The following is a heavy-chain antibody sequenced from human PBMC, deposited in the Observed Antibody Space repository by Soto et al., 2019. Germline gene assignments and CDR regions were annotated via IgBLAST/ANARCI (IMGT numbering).Heavy chain of an antibody. CDR3: ANSIWRGYDPFDY. Sequence: GGSLRLSCAASGFTFSSYAMSWVRQAPGKGLEWVSAISGSGGSTYYADSVKGRFTISRDNSKNTLYLQMNSLRAEDTAVYYCANSIWRGYDPFDYWGQGTLVTVSS. D-gene: IGHD5-12*01. CDR2: ISGSGGST. J-gene: IGHJ4*02. CDR1: GFTFSSYA. V-gene: IGHV3-23*01.